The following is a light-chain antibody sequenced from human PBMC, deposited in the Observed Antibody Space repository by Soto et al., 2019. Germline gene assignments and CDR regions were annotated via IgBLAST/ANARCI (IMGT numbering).Light chain of an antibody. CDR3: CSYAGSSTL. V-gene: IGLV2-23*01. CDR1: SSDVGSYNL. CDR2: EGS. Sequence: QSVLTQPASVSGSPGQSITISCTGTSSDVGSYNLVSWYQQHPGKAPKLMIYEGSKRPSGVSNRFSGAKSGNTASLSISGLQAEDEPDHYGCSYAGSSTLFGTGNKVTVL. J-gene: IGLJ1*01.